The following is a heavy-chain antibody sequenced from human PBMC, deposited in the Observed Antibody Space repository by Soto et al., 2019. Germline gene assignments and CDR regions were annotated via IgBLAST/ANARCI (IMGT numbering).Heavy chain of an antibody. V-gene: IGHV1-2*02. J-gene: IGHJ4*02. D-gene: IGHD3-22*01. CDR1: GYIFTGNY. CDR3: APHYPDSSGYFDH. CDR2: INPNNGAT. Sequence: ASVKVSCKASGYIFTGNYMHWVRQAPGQGLEYMGWINPNNGATNYAQNFQGRVTMTWNTSISTAYMEVRRLRSDDTAVYYCAPHYPDSSGYFDHWGQGTLVTVSS.